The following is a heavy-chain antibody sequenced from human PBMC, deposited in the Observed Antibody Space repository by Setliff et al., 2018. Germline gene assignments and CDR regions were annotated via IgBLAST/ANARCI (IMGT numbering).Heavy chain of an antibody. V-gene: IGHV5-51*01. Sequence: GESLKISCKGSGYSFTTYWIGWVRQMPGKGLELMGIIYPADSDPRYSPSFQGQVTISVDKSISTVYLHWSGLKASDTAMYYCARSPLDDAFDIWGQGTMVTVSS. J-gene: IGHJ3*02. CDR1: GYSFTTYW. CDR3: ARSPLDDAFDI. CDR2: IYPADSDP.